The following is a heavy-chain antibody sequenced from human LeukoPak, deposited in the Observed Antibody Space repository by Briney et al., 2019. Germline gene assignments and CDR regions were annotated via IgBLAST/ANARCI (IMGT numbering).Heavy chain of an antibody. J-gene: IGHJ4*02. D-gene: IGHD3-9*01. Sequence: SETLSLTCTVSGGSISSSSLYWSWIRQPPGKGLEWIGSIYYTGSTYYNPSLKSRVTISVDTSKNQFSLKLSSVTAADTAVYYCARTYYDILGSDYWGQGTLVTVSS. CDR2: IYYTGST. V-gene: IGHV4-39*01. CDR3: ARTYYDILGSDY. CDR1: GGSISSSSLY.